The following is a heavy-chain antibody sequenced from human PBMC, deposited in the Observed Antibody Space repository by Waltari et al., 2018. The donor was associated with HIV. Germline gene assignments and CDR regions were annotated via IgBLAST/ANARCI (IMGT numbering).Heavy chain of an antibody. J-gene: IGHJ4*02. CDR2: INPDGTAT. D-gene: IGHD1-26*01. Sequence: EGQLVESGGDVVQPGGSLRLSCAASRFTFGSHWMHWFRQTPGKEMVWLSRINPDGTATVYADSVKGRFTISRDNAKNTVFLRLNSLRADDTAVYYCALAVGPTFGEWGQGTLVTVSS. CDR1: RFTFGSHW. V-gene: IGHV3-74*01. CDR3: ALAVGPTFGE.